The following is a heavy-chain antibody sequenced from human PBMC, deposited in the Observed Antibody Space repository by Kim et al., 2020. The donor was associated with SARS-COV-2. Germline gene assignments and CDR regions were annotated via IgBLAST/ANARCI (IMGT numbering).Heavy chain of an antibody. J-gene: IGHJ4*02. CDR2: IIPIFGTA. V-gene: IGHV1-69*13. CDR3: ARAHLERYFDWLLQFDY. D-gene: IGHD3-9*01. CDR1: GGTFSSYA. Sequence: SVKVSCKASGGTFSSYAISWVRQAPGQGLEWMGGIIPIFGTANYAQKFQGRVTITADESTSTAYMELSSLRSEDTAVYYCARAHLERYFDWLLQFDYWGQGTLVTVSS.